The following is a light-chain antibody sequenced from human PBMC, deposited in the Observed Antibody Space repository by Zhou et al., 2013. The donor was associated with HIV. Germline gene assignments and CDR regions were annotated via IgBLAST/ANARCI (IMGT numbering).Light chain of an antibody. CDR2: AAS. CDR1: QGIRND. J-gene: IGKJ4*01. V-gene: IGKV1-17*01. CDR3: LQHNRYPLT. Sequence: DIQMTQSPSSLSASVGDRVTITCRASQGIRNDLAWYQQKPGEAPKLLIYAASTLQSGVPSRFRGSGSATEFTLTISSLQPEDFATYYCLQHNRYPLTFGGGTKVEI.